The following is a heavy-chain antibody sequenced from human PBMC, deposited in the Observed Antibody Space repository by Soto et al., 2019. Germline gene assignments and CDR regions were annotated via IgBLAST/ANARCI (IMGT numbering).Heavy chain of an antibody. Sequence: GGSLRLSCAASGFTVSCHYMRWVRQAQGKGLEWVSVIYSGGSTYYADSVKGRFTISRDNSKNTLYLQMNSLRAEDTAVYYWARDFSGLGYSAFDIWGQGTMVTVSS. J-gene: IGHJ3*02. CDR3: ARDFSGLGYSAFDI. CDR2: IYSGGST. V-gene: IGHV3-66*01. CDR1: GFTVSCHY. D-gene: IGHD3-22*01.